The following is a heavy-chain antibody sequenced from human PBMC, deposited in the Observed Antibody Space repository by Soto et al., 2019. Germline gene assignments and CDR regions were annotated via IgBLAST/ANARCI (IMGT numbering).Heavy chain of an antibody. J-gene: IGHJ4*02. D-gene: IGHD1-7*01. Sequence: GGSLRLSCAASGFTFSSYAMSWVRQAPGKGLEWVGRTRNKANSYTTEYAASVKGRFTISRDDSKNSLYLQMNSLKTEDTAVYYCARQAGLTGTFDYWGQGTLVTVSS. V-gene: IGHV3-72*01. CDR1: GFTFSSYA. CDR3: ARQAGLTGTFDY. CDR2: TRNKANSYTT.